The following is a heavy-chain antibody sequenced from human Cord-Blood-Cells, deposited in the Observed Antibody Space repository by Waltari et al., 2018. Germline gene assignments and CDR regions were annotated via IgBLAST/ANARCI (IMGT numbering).Heavy chain of an antibody. J-gene: IGHJ4*02. CDR1: GGSFSGYY. Sequence: QVQLQQWGAGLLKPSETLSLTCAVYGGSFSGYYWSWIRQPPGKGLEWIGEINHSGSTNYNPSLKSRVTISVDTSKNQFSLKLSSGTAADTAVYYCARGRGNDSSGYYYVDYWGQGTLVTVSS. CDR3: ARGRGNDSSGYYYVDY. V-gene: IGHV4-34*01. D-gene: IGHD3-22*01. CDR2: INHSGST.